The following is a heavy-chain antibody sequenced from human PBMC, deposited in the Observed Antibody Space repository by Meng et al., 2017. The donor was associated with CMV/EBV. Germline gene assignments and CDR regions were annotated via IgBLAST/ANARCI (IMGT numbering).Heavy chain of an antibody. D-gene: IGHD3-22*01. CDR1: GYTFNSYG. V-gene: IGHV1-18*01. CDR2: ISAYNGNT. J-gene: IGHJ4*02. CDR3: ARPNYYDSSGYYPPDY. Sequence: SGYTFNSYGISWVRQAPGQGLEWMGWISAYNGNTNYAQKLQGRVTMTTDTSTSTAYMELRSLRSDDTAVYYCARPNYYDSSGYYPPDYWGQGTLVTVSS.